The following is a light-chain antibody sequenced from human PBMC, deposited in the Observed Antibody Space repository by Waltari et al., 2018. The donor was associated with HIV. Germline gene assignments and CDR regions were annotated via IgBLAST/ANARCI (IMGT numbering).Light chain of an antibody. V-gene: IGKV1-39*01. CDR3: QQTFSYPLT. J-gene: IGKJ3*01. CDR2: DAE. Sequence: DIQMTQSPSPLSASVGDSVIITCRASQTVTNKVNWYQQKPGAAPNVLIYDAETLQSGVPSRFRGGGSGTDFTLTITSLQPDDFATYFCQQTFSYPLTFGPGTKVDI. CDR1: QTVTNK.